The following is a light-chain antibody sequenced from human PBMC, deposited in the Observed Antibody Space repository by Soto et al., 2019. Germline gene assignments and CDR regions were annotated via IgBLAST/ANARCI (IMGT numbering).Light chain of an antibody. Sequence: QSALTQPASVSGSPGQSITISCTGTSSDVGAYNFVSWYQQHPGKVPKLMIFDVSSRPSGVSDRFSGSKSGNTASLTISGLQDEDEGDYYCSSDTSSSTHVFGSGTKVTVL. V-gene: IGLV2-14*03. J-gene: IGLJ1*01. CDR3: SSDTSSSTHV. CDR1: SSDVGAYNF. CDR2: DVS.